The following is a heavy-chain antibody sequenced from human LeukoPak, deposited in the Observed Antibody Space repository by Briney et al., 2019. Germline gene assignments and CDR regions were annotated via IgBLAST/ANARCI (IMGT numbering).Heavy chain of an antibody. CDR1: GFTFSSYP. V-gene: IGHV3-30*04. D-gene: IGHD3-16*01. CDR2: ISNDGRDK. Sequence: GRSLRLSCAASGFTFSSYPLHWVRQAPGKGLEWVAVISNDGRDKHNADSVKGRFIISRDNSKNTVYLQMNSLRVEDTGVYYCAKGSAYYDYVWGSRSPQDAFDIWGQGTMVTVSS. J-gene: IGHJ3*02. CDR3: AKGSAYYDYVWGSRSPQDAFDI.